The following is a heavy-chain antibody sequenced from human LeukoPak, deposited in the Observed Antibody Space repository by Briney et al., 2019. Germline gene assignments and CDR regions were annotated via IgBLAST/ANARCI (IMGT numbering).Heavy chain of an antibody. CDR2: ISYEGGNK. CDR1: GFTFSSYA. Sequence: GGSLRLSCAASGFTFSSYAMHWVRQAPGKGLEWVAVISYEGGNKYYADSVKGRFTISRDNSKNTLYLQMNSLRAEDTAVYYCARDRHAGSGWYRGFDYWGQGTLVTVSS. CDR3: ARDRHAGSGWYRGFDY. D-gene: IGHD6-19*01. J-gene: IGHJ4*02. V-gene: IGHV3-30-3*01.